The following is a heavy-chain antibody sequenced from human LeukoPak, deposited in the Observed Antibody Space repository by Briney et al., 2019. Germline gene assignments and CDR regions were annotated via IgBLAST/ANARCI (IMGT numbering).Heavy chain of an antibody. D-gene: IGHD3-22*01. CDR1: GFTFSNYP. Sequence: GGSLRLSCTASGFTFSNYPMHWVRQAPGKGLEYVSAISSDGSGTYYANSVKGRFTISRDNSKNTLYLQMGSLRAEDMAVYYCVRADYDSSGYYADYWGQGTLVTVSS. CDR3: VRADYDSSGYYADY. V-gene: IGHV3-64*01. CDR2: ISSDGSGT. J-gene: IGHJ4*02.